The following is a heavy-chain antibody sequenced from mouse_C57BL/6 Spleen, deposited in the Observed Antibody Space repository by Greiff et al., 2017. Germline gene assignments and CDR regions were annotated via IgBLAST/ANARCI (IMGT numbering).Heavy chain of an antibody. J-gene: IGHJ1*03. CDR3: ARSYSRYWYFDV. V-gene: IGHV1-26*01. D-gene: IGHD2-12*01. CDR2: INPNNGGT. CDR1: GYTFTDYY. Sequence: VQLQQSGPELVKPGASVKISCKASGYTFTDYYMNWVKQSPGKSLEWIGDINPNNGGTSYNQKFKGKATVTVDKSSSTAYMELRSLTSEDSAVYYCARSYSRYWYFDVWGTGTTVTVSS.